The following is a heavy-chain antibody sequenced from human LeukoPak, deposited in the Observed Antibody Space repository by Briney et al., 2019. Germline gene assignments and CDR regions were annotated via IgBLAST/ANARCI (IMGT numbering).Heavy chain of an antibody. CDR2: INCGNGKT. Sequence: ASVKVSCKASAYSFNNYAMQWVRQAPGHRLEWMGWINCGNGKTKYSEKFQGRVTITRDQSATIAYLDLSNLGSEDTAIYYCARSIWYNRQYYFDSWGQGTLVTVSS. D-gene: IGHD6-13*01. J-gene: IGHJ4*02. V-gene: IGHV1-3*01. CDR1: AYSFNNYA. CDR3: ARSIWYNRQYYFDS.